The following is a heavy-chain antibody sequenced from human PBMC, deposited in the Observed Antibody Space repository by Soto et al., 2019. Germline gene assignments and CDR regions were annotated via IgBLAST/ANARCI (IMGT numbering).Heavy chain of an antibody. D-gene: IGHD2-21*02. V-gene: IGHV1-46*01. Sequence: GASVKVSCKASGYTFTSYYMHWVRQAPGQGLEWMGIINPSGGSTSYAQKFQGRVTMTRDTSTSTVYMELSSLRSEDTAVYYCARVAYCGGDCYPVDYWGQGTLVTVSS. CDR1: GYTFTSYY. J-gene: IGHJ4*02. CDR3: ARVAYCGGDCYPVDY. CDR2: INPSGGST.